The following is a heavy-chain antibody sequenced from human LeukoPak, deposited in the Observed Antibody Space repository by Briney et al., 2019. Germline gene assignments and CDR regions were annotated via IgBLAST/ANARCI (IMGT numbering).Heavy chain of an antibody. V-gene: IGHV4-4*07. Sequence: SETLSLTCTVSGGSISGYYWTWIRQPAGKGLEWIGRTYTSGNTNYNPSLQSRVTMSVDTSNYQFPLKLSSVTAADTAVYYCARGYNYGYCDYWGQGTLVTVSS. CDR3: ARGYNYGYCDY. J-gene: IGHJ4*02. CDR2: TYTSGNT. D-gene: IGHD5-18*01. CDR1: GGSISGYY.